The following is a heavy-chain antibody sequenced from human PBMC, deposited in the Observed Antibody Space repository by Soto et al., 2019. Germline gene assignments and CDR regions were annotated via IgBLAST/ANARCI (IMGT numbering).Heavy chain of an antibody. J-gene: IGHJ6*02. V-gene: IGHV3-9*01. Sequence: SLRLSCAASGFTFDDYAMHWVRQAPGKGLEWVSGISWNSGSIGYADSVKGRFTISRDNAKNSLYLQMNSLRAEDTALYYCAKARGSYGDYYYYYGMDVWGQGTTVTVSS. CDR3: AKARGSYGDYYYYYGMDV. CDR1: GFTFDDYA. CDR2: ISWNSGSI. D-gene: IGHD4-17*01.